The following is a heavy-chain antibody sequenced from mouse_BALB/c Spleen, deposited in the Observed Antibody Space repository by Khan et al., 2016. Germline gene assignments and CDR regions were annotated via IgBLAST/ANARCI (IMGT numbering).Heavy chain of an antibody. D-gene: IGHD2-4*01. CDR1: GYSITSDYA. CDR3: ARIDDDDDDYSLDY. Sequence: EVQLQESGPGLVKPSQSLSLTCTVTGYSITSDYAWNWIRQFSGNKLEWMAYITYSGTTHYNPSLQSRISITRDTSKHQFFLQLNSVNTDDTATYSCARIDDDDDDYSLDYWGQGTSVTVSS. CDR2: ITYSGTT. V-gene: IGHV3-2*02. J-gene: IGHJ4*01.